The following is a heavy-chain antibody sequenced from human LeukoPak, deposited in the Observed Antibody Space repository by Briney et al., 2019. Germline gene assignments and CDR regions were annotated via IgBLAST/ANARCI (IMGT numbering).Heavy chain of an antibody. CDR1: GYSFTAYY. Sequence: GASVKVSCKASGYSFTAYYIHWVRQAPGQGLEWMGWINPDSGGTNYAQKFQGRATMTRDTSITTFYMELSRLTYDDTAFYYCARLPGIVGAWSPIDYWGQGTLVTVSS. J-gene: IGHJ4*02. CDR2: INPDSGGT. V-gene: IGHV1-2*02. CDR3: ARLPGIVGAWSPIDY. D-gene: IGHD1-26*01.